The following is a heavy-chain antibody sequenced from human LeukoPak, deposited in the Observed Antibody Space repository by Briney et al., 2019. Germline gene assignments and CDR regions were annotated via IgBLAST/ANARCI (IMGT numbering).Heavy chain of an antibody. Sequence: GGSLRLSCAASGFTFNSYAMHWVRQAPGKGLEWVSAISGSGGSTYYADSVKGRFTISRDNSKNTLYLQMNSLRAEDTAVYYCAKDGSSWFRYYFDYWGQGTLVTVSS. CDR1: GFTFNSYA. D-gene: IGHD6-13*01. V-gene: IGHV3-23*01. CDR3: AKDGSSWFRYYFDY. J-gene: IGHJ4*02. CDR2: ISGSGGST.